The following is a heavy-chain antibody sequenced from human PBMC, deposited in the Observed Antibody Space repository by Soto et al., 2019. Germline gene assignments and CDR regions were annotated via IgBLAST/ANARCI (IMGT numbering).Heavy chain of an antibody. V-gene: IGHV2-70*12. CDR2: IDWDDDK. Sequence: SGPTLVNPTQTLTLTCTFSGFSLSTSGMCVSWIRQPPGKALEWLARIDWDDDKYYSRSLKTRLTITKDTSKNQVVLTMTNMDPVDTATYYCAHRRPAAGTPYYYYYMDVWGKGTTVTVSS. CDR3: AHRRPAAGTPYYYYYMDV. D-gene: IGHD6-13*01. CDR1: GFSLSTSGMC. J-gene: IGHJ6*03.